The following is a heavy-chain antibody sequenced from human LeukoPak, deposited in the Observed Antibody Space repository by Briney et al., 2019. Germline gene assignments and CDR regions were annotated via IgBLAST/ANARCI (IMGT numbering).Heavy chain of an antibody. CDR1: VGSFSCYY. CDR3: ARSGLIVVVPAATAEGYNWFDT. J-gene: IGHJ5*02. Sequence: SETLSLTCVVYVGSFSCYYWSWIRHPPGKGQEWIGGSKHSGSTNYNPSLKSRVTISVDTSKNQFSLKVSSVNAADTDVYYCARSGLIVVVPAATAEGYNWFDTWGQGTLVTVSS. D-gene: IGHD2-2*01. CDR2: SKHSGST. V-gene: IGHV4-34*01.